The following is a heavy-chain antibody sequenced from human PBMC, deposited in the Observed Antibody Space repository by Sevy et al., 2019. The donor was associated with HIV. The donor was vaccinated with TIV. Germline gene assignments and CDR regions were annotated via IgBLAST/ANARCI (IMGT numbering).Heavy chain of an antibody. CDR2: ISSSSSTI. J-gene: IGHJ5*02. CDR1: GFTFSSYS. V-gene: IGHV3-48*01. CDR3: ARVSPEYGSDP. D-gene: IGHD4-17*01. Sequence: GGSLRLSCAASGFTFSSYSMNWVRQAPGKGLEWVSYISSSSSTIYYADSVKGRFTISRDNAKNSLYLQTNSLRAEDTAVYYCARVSPEYGSDPWGQGTLVTVSS.